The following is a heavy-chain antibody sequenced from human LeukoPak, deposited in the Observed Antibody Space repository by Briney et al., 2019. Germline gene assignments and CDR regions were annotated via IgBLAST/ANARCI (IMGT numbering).Heavy chain of an antibody. CDR1: GFTFSSYA. Sequence: PGGSLRLSCAASGFTFSSYAMHWVRQAPGKGLEWVAVISYDGSNKYYADSVKGRFTISRDNSKNTLYLQMNSLRAEDTAVYYCAKDPRGSSGTDYWGQGTLVTVSS. CDR3: AKDPRGSSGTDY. D-gene: IGHD6-13*01. V-gene: IGHV3-30-3*01. J-gene: IGHJ4*02. CDR2: ISYDGSNK.